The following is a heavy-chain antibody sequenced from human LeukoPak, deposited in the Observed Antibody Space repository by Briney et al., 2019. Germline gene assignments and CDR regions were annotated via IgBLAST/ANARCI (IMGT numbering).Heavy chain of an antibody. V-gene: IGHV3-23*01. CDR3: ARKYSGTNPFDY. CDR2: ISNNGGYT. Sequence: GGSLRLSCAASGFTFSSSAMSWVRQAPGKGLEWVSAISNNGGYTYYADSVQGRFTISRDNSKSTLYLQMNSLRAEDTALYYCARKYSGTNPFDYWGQGTLVTVSS. CDR1: GFTFSSSA. J-gene: IGHJ4*02. D-gene: IGHD5-12*01.